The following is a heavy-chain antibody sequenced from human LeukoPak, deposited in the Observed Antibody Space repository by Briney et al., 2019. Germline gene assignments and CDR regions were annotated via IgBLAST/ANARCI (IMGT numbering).Heavy chain of an antibody. D-gene: IGHD2-2*01. V-gene: IGHV4-4*07. J-gene: IGHJ6*03. Sequence: SETLSLTCTVSGGSIHSYWSWIRQPAGKGLEWIGRISGSGTITYNPALQSRLTISIDTSKNQFSLKLMSVTAADTAVYYCARGGIVVVPAATSYYYYYYMDVWGKGTTVTISS. CDR1: GGSIHSY. CDR3: ARGGIVVVPAATSYYYYYYMDV. CDR2: ISGSGTI.